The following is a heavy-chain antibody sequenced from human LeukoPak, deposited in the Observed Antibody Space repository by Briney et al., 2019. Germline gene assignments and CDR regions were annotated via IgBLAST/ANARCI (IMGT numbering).Heavy chain of an antibody. CDR3: ARGYPRITIFGVAYYNWFDP. D-gene: IGHD3-3*01. CDR2: INPNSGGT. Sequence: ASVKVSCKASGYTFTGYYMHWVRQAPGQGLEWMGWINPNSGGTNYAQKFQGRVTMTRNTSISTAYMELSSLRSEDTAVYYCARGYPRITIFGVAYYNWFDPWGQGTLVTVSS. V-gene: IGHV1-2*02. J-gene: IGHJ5*02. CDR1: GYTFTGYY.